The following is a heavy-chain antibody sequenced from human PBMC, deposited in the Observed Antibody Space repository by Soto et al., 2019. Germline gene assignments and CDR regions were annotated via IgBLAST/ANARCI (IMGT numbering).Heavy chain of an antibody. CDR3: ASGKGYYYDSSGFRRFDY. V-gene: IGHV1-69*06. J-gene: IGHJ4*02. CDR1: GGTFSSYA. Sequence: QVQLVQSGAEVKKPGSSVKVSCKASGGTFSSYAISWVRQAPGQGLEWMGGIIPIFGTANYAQKFQGRVTITADKSTSTAYMELSSLRSEDTAVYYCASGKGYYYDSSGFRRFDYWGQGTLVTVSS. D-gene: IGHD3-22*01. CDR2: IIPIFGTA.